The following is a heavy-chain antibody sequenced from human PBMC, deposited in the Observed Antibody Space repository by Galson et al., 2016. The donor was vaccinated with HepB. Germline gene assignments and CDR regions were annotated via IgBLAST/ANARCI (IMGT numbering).Heavy chain of an antibody. CDR2: LYYSGST. V-gene: IGHV4-59*01. J-gene: IGHJ4*02. CDR1: GGSISDYY. CDR3: TSRSAYYGGFDY. D-gene: IGHD3-22*01. Sequence: SETLSLTCTVSGGSISDYYWSWIRQPPGKGLEWIGYLYYSGSTNYNPSLKSRVTISVDTSKNHLSLQLPSVTAADTAVYYCTSRSAYYGGFDYWGQGSLVSVSS.